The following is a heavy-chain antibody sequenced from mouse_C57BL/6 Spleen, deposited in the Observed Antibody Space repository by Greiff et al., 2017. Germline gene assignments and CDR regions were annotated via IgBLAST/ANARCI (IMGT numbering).Heavy chain of an antibody. J-gene: IGHJ4*01. Sequence: EVMLVESGPELVKPGASVKMSCKASGYTFTDYNMHWVKQSPGKSLEWIGYINPNNGGTSDNQKFKGKATLTVNKSSSTAYMELRSLTSEDSAVYYCASLLRGYYAMDYWGQGTSVTVSS. D-gene: IGHD1-1*01. CDR3: ASLLRGYYAMDY. CDR1: GYTFTDYN. CDR2: INPNNGGT. V-gene: IGHV1-22*01.